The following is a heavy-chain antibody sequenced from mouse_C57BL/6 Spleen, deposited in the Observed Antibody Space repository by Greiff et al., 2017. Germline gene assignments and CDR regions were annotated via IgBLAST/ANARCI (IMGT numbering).Heavy chain of an antibody. Sequence: QVQLQQSGAELVKPGASVKISCKASGYAFSSYWMNWVKQRPGKGLEWIGQIYPGDGDTNYNGKFKGKATLTADKSSSTAYMQLSSLTSEDSAVYFCARGSYYSNHYYAMDYWGQGTSVTVSS. D-gene: IGHD2-5*01. J-gene: IGHJ4*01. V-gene: IGHV1-80*01. CDR2: IYPGDGDT. CDR1: GYAFSSYW. CDR3: ARGSYYSNHYYAMDY.